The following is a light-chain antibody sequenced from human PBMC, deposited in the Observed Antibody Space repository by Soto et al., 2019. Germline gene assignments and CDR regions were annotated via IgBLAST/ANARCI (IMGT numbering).Light chain of an antibody. J-gene: IGKJ1*01. CDR2: AAS. CDR3: QQSYSTPPWT. CDR1: QSIVTY. V-gene: IGKV1-39*01. Sequence: DSQMTQSPSTLSGSVGDRVTITCRASQSIVTYLNWYLQKPGKAPKLLIYAASNLQSGVPSRFSGSGSGTDFTLTISSLQPEDFATYFCQQSYSTPPWTFGQGTKVDIK.